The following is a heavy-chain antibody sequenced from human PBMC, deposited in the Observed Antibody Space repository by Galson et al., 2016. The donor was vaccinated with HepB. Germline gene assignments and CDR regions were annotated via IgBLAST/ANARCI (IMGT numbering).Heavy chain of an antibody. CDR1: GFSLSTRGGG. V-gene: IGHV2-5*02. CDR3: PHTTLLQGANYGVDV. J-gene: IGHJ6*02. D-gene: IGHD3-10*01. CDR2: IYWDERK. Sequence: PALVKPTQTLTLTCTFSGFSLSTRGGGVVWIRQPPGKALEWVALIYWDERKRYSPPLKSRLTIPKDTSRKQAVPTMTNMDPLDTATYYCPHTTLLQGANYGVDVSGQGTTVTVSS.